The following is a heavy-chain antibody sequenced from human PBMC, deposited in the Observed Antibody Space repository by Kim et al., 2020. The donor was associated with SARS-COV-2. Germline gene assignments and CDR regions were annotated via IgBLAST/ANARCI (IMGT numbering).Heavy chain of an antibody. Sequence: SQTLSLTCAISGDSVSSNSVTWNWIRQSPSRGLEWLGRTYYRSKWSNDYAVSVESRIIINPDTSKNQFSLQLNSVTPEDTAVYYCARVKYGCGSRSRCDMDVWGQGTTVTVSS. CDR1: GDSVSSNSVT. CDR3: ARVKYGCGSRSRCDMDV. D-gene: IGHD6-19*01. J-gene: IGHJ6*02. CDR2: TYYRSKWSN. V-gene: IGHV6-1*01.